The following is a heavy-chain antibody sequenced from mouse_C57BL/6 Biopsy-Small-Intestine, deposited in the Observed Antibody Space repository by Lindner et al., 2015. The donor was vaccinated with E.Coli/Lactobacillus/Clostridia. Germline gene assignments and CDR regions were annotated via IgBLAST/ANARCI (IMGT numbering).Heavy chain of an antibody. CDR3: ARVYDGYSWYFDV. D-gene: IGHD2-3*01. CDR1: GYTFTSYW. Sequence: VQLQESGAEMVRPGASVKLSCKASGYTFTSYWMHWVKQWPGQGLEWIGKIDPSDSETHYNQKFKDKATLTVDKSSSTAYMQLNSLTSEDSAVYYCARVYDGYSWYFDVWGAGTTVTVSS. CDR2: IDPSDSET. V-gene: IGHV1-52*01. J-gene: IGHJ1*01.